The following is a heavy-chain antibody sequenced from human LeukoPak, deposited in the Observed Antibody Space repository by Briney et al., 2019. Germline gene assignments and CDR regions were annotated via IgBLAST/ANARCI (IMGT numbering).Heavy chain of an antibody. D-gene: IGHD3-3*01. CDR3: ARGDFRSGI. Sequence: ASVNVSCKASGYTFTSYGISWVRQAPGQGLEWMGWMNPNSGNTGYAQKFQGRVTMTRNTSISTAYMELSSLRSEDTAVYYCARGDFRSGIWGQGTMVTVSS. CDR1: GYTFTSYG. J-gene: IGHJ3*02. CDR2: MNPNSGNT. V-gene: IGHV1-8*02.